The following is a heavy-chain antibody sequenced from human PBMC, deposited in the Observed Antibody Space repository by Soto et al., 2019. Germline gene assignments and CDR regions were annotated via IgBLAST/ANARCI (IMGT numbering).Heavy chain of an antibody. D-gene: IGHD1-26*01. CDR3: AHKGAVDAFDI. CDR1: GFSLSTSGVG. Sequence: QITFKESGPTLVKPTQTLTLTCTFSGFSLSTSGVGVGWIRQPPGKALEWLALIYWDDDKRYSPSLKSRLTITKDTSKNQVVITMTNVDPVDTATYYCAHKGAVDAFDIWGQGTMVTVSS. J-gene: IGHJ3*02. CDR2: IYWDDDK. V-gene: IGHV2-5*02.